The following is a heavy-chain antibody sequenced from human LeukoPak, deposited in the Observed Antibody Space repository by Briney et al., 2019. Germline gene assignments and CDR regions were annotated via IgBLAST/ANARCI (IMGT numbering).Heavy chain of an antibody. Sequence: GGSLRLSCVASGFSFSSYAMSWVRQAPGKGLEWVANIMQDGSKKYYVDSVKGRFSISRDNAKNSLFLHMNSLRAEDTAVYYCARDGEYYGSGNWFDPWGQGTLVTVSS. CDR3: ARDGEYYGSGNWFDP. CDR2: IMQDGSKK. D-gene: IGHD3-10*01. CDR1: GFSFSSYA. J-gene: IGHJ5*02. V-gene: IGHV3-7*01.